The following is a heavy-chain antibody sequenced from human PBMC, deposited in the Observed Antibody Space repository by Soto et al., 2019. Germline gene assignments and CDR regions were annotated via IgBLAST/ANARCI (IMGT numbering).Heavy chain of an antibody. Sequence: EVQLLGSGGGLVQPGGSLRLSCAASGFTFSSYAMSWVRQAPGKGLEWVSGISGSGVSTHYADSVKGRFTISRDNSKNTLYLQMNSLRAEDTAAYYCAKEVGYSSGYDYFDYWCQGTLVTVSS. CDR2: ISGSGVST. D-gene: IGHD6-19*01. CDR1: GFTFSSYA. CDR3: AKEVGYSSGYDYFDY. V-gene: IGHV3-23*01. J-gene: IGHJ4*02.